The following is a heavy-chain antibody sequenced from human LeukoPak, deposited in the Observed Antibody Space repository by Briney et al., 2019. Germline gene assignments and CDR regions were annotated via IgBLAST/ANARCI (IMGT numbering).Heavy chain of an antibody. CDR2: IKEDGREK. D-gene: IGHD4-17*01. V-gene: IGHV3-7*01. J-gene: IGHJ4*02. Sequence: GRSLRLSPARSVFIPCRVWTICVAEAPGKGGEGGANIKEDGREKYYAESVKGRFTLSRDNTKSSMYLAMKSLIGAHTAVYYCVRYRDGEYDFWGQGTLVPVP. CDR1: VFIPCRVW. CDR3: VRYRDGEYDF.